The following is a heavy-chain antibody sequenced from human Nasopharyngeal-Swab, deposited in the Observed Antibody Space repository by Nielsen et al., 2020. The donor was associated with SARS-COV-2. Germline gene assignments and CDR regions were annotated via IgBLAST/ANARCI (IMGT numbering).Heavy chain of an antibody. CDR3: ARGSYYYDSSGYYDY. CDR2: ISSSSSYI. J-gene: IGHJ4*02. CDR1: GFTFSSYS. V-gene: IGHV3-21*01. Sequence: GGSLRLSCAASGFTFSSYSMNWVRQAPGKGLEWVSSISSSSSYIYYADSVKGRFTISRDSAKNSLHLQMNSLRAEDTAVYYCARGSYYYDSSGYYDYWGQGTLVTVSS. D-gene: IGHD3-22*01.